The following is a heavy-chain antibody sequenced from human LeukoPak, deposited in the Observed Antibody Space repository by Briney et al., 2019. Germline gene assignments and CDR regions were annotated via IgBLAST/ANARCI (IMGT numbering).Heavy chain of an antibody. D-gene: IGHD6-19*01. CDR2: ISGSGAST. CDR1: GLTFRSYA. J-gene: IGHJ4*02. CDR3: AKHVLIAVAEEYFDY. Sequence: GGSLRLSCAASGLTFRSYAMSWVRQAPGKGLEWVSGISGSGASTYYADSAKGRFTISRDNSKNTLYLQMNSLRADDTAVYYCAKHVLIAVAEEYFDYWGQGTLVTVSA. V-gene: IGHV3-23*01.